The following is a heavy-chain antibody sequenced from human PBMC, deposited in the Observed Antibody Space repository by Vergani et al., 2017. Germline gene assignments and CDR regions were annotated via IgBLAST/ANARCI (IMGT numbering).Heavy chain of an antibody. Sequence: QVQLVESGGGVVQPGRSLRLSCAASGFTFSSYAMHWVRQAPGKGMEWVAVISYDGSNKYYADSVKGRLTTARENSKNKLYLQMNSLRAEETAVYYCARDIWGSSWYGGSAFEIWGQGTMVTVSS. CDR2: ISYDGSNK. CDR1: GFTFSSYA. D-gene: IGHD6-13*01. CDR3: ARDIWGSSWYGGSAFEI. J-gene: IGHJ3*02. V-gene: IGHV3-30*04.